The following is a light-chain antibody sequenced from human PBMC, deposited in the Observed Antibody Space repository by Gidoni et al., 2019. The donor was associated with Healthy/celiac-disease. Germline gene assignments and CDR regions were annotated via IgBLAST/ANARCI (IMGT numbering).Light chain of an antibody. J-gene: IGLJ2*01. CDR2: EVS. CDR1: SSDVGGYNY. Sequence: QSALTQPASVSGSPGQSITIPCTGTSSDVGGYNYVSWYQQHPGKAPKLMIYEVSNRPSGVSNRFSGSKSGNTASLTISGLQAEDEADYYCSSYTSSFVVFGGGTKLTVL. CDR3: SSYTSSFVV. V-gene: IGLV2-14*01.